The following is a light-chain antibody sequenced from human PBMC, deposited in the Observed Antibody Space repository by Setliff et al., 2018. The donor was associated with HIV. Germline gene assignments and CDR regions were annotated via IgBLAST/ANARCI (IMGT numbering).Light chain of an antibody. CDR3: SSYAITNTLP. V-gene: IGLV2-14*01. CDR2: EVK. Sequence: QSALAQPASVSGSPGQSITISCTGTTSDVGGYNYVSWYQQHPGKAPKLIIYEVKNRPSGVSNRFSGSKSGNTASLTISGLQAEDEADYYCSSYAITNTLPFGTGTRSP. J-gene: IGLJ1*01. CDR1: TSDVGGYNY.